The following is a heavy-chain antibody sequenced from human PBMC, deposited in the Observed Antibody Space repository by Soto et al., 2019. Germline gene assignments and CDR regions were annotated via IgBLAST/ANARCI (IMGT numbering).Heavy chain of an antibody. CDR2: ISGSGGST. D-gene: IGHD3-10*01. CDR1: GFTFSSYA. V-gene: IGHV3-23*01. CDR3: AKVRMDYGSGSYYTGQTDDAFDI. Sequence: PGGSLRLSCAASGFTFSSYAMSWVRQAPGKGLEWVSAISGSGGSTYYADSVKGRFTISRDNSKNTLYLQMNSLRAEDTAVYYCAKVRMDYGSGSYYTGQTDDAFDIRGQGTMVTVSS. J-gene: IGHJ3*02.